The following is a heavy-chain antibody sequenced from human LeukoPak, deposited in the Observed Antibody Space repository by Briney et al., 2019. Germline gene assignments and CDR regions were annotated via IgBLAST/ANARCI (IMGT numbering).Heavy chain of an antibody. D-gene: IGHD2-2*01. CDR2: MNPNSGNT. J-gene: IGHJ4*02. CDR3: ARGGDNYCSSTSCSFDY. V-gene: IGHV1-8*01. Sequence: GASVKVSCKASGYTFTSYDINWVRQATGQGLEWMGWMNPNSGNTGYAQKFQGGVTMTRNTSISTAYMELSSLRSEDTAVYYCARGGDNYCSSTSCSFDYWGQGTLVTVSS. CDR1: GYTFTSYD.